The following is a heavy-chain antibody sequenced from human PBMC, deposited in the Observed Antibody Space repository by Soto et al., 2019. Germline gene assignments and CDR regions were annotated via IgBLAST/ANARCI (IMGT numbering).Heavy chain of an antibody. CDR1: GYTFTSYY. J-gene: IGHJ4*02. CDR3: ASTPPDCSGGSCSDFDY. Sequence: QVQLVQSGAEVKKPGASVKVSCKASGYTFTSYYMHWVRQAPGQGLEWMGIINPSGGSTSYAQKFQGRVTMTRDTSTSTVYMELSSLRSEDTAVYYCASTPPDCSGGSCSDFDYWGQGTLVTVSS. D-gene: IGHD2-15*01. V-gene: IGHV1-46*03. CDR2: INPSGGST.